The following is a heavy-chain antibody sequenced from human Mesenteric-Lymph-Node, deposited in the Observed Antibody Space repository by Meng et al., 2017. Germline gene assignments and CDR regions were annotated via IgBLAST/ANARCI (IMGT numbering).Heavy chain of an antibody. CDR2: ISYDGSNK. V-gene: IGHV3-30*01. J-gene: IGHJ4*02. CDR1: GFTFSSYA. Sequence: GESLKISCAASGFTFSSYAMHWVRQAPGKGLEWVAVISYDGSNKYYADSVKGRFTISRDNSKNTLYLQMNSLRAEDTAVYYCASEDYDILTGVDFDYWGQGTLVTVSS. CDR3: ASEDYDILTGVDFDY. D-gene: IGHD3-9*01.